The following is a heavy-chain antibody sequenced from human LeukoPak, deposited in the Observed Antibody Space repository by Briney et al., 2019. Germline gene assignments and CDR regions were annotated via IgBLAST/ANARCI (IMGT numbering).Heavy chain of an antibody. V-gene: IGHV1-2*02. D-gene: IGHD3-10*01. CDR3: ARDPPEAYYYGSGSYSDY. CDR2: INPNSGGT. CDR1: GYTFTGYY. Sequence: ASVKVSCKASGYTFTGYYMHWVRQAPGQGLEWMGWINPNSGGTNYAQKLQGRVTMTTDTSTSTAYMELRSLRSDDTAVYYCARDPPEAYYYGSGSYSDYWGQGTLVTVSS. J-gene: IGHJ4*02.